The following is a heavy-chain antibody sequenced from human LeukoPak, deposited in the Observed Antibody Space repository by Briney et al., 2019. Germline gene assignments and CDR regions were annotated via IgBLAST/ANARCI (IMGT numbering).Heavy chain of an antibody. J-gene: IGHJ4*02. CDR2: ISGSGSST. CDR3: AKGPRTVRFGDRHKGMFDY. V-gene: IGHV3-23*01. CDR1: GFTFSSCG. D-gene: IGHD3-10*01. Sequence: GGSLRLSCAASGFTFSSCGMSWVRQAPGKGLEWVSAISGSGSSTYYADSVKGRFTISRDNSRNTLYLQMNSLRVEDTAVYYCAKGPRTVRFGDRHKGMFDYWGQGTLVTVSS.